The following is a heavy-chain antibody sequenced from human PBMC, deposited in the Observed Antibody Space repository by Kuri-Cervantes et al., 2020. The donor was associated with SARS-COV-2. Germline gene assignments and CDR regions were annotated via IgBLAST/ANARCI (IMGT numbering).Heavy chain of an antibody. D-gene: IGHD3-16*01. J-gene: IGHJ6*04. Sequence: SGPPLVIPSQTLTLTCTFSGFSPSTSGMCVSWIRQPPGKALEWLARIDWDDDKYYSTSLKTRLTISKDTSKNQVVLTMTNMDPVDTATYYCSRIAWGSPTPPLVWGKETTVTVSS. CDR1: GFSPSTSGMC. CDR3: SRIAWGSPTPPLV. V-gene: IGHV2-70*11. CDR2: IDWDDDK.